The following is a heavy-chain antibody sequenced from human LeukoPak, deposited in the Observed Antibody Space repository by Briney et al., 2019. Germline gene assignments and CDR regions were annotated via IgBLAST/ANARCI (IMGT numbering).Heavy chain of an antibody. CDR2: ISSSGSTI. Sequence: PGGSLRLSCAASGFTFSSYGMSWVRQAPGKGLEWVSYISSSGSTIYYADSVKGRFTISRDNAKNSLYLQMNSLRAEDTAVYYCARRAGGYSHPYDYWGQGTLVTVSS. CDR3: ARRAGGYSHPYDY. J-gene: IGHJ4*02. CDR1: GFTFSSYG. V-gene: IGHV3-48*04. D-gene: IGHD4-23*01.